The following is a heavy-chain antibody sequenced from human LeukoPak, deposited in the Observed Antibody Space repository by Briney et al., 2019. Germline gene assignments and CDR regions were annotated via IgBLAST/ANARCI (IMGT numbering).Heavy chain of an antibody. V-gene: IGHV3-7*01. Sequence: GGSLRLACAAAAFYFTSHWMSCVRQAPGKGREWVANIGQDGTETNYVESVKGRFTITRDNAKNSMYLEMSSLRAEDTAVYHCARGYCSGTSCFGAFDIWGQGTMVPVSS. CDR1: AFYFTSHW. J-gene: IGHJ3*02. D-gene: IGHD2-2*01. CDR2: IGQDGTET. CDR3: ARGYCSGTSCFGAFDI.